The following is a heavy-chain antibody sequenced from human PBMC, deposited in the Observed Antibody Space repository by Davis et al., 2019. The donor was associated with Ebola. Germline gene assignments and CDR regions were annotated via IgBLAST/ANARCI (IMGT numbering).Heavy chain of an antibody. V-gene: IGHV4-59*01. D-gene: IGHD1-26*01. CDR2: IYYSGST. Sequence: MPSETLSLTCIVSGGSISSYYWSWIRQPPGKGLEWIGYIYYSGSTNYNPSLKSRVTISVDTSKNQFSLKLSSVTAADTAVYYCARDRGVGATGYYFDYWGQGTLVTVSS. CDR3: ARDRGVGATGYYFDY. CDR1: GGSISSYY. J-gene: IGHJ4*02.